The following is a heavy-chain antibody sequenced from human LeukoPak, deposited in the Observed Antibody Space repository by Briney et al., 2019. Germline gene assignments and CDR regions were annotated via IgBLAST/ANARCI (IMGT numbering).Heavy chain of an antibody. J-gene: IGHJ4*02. V-gene: IGHV3-23*01. D-gene: IGHD6-19*01. CDR3: ATGSTAVAGTKY. CDR1: GFTFSTYG. Sequence: GGSLRLSCAASGFTFSTYGMNWARQAPGKGLEWVSTISRSGDITYYADSVKGRFTISRDNSKNTLYLQMNSLRAEDTAIYYCATGSTAVAGTKYWGQGILVTVSS. CDR2: ISRSGDIT.